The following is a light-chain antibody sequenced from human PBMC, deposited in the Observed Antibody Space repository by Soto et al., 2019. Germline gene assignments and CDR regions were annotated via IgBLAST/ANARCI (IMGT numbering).Light chain of an antibody. CDR1: QSVSSSY. V-gene: IGKV3-20*01. Sequence: EIVLTQSPCTLSLAPGERATLSCRASQSVSSSYLALYQQKPGQAPRLLISGASSKATGIPDRFSGSWSGTYFTLTISRLEHEDFAVYYCQQYGSSRTFGQGTKVEIK. CDR3: QQYGSSRT. J-gene: IGKJ1*01. CDR2: GAS.